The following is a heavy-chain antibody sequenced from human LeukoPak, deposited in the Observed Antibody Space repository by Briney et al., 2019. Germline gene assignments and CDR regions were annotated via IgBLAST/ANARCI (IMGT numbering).Heavy chain of an antibody. V-gene: IGHV4-34*01. Sequence: SETLSLTCAVFGGSFSGYFWSWIRQPPGKGLEWIGEINYSGSTNYNPSLKSRVTMSVDTSKNQFSLKLSSVTAADTAVYYCARVPIRSGFRPFDYWGQGTLVTVSS. J-gene: IGHJ4*02. D-gene: IGHD3-10*01. CDR3: ARVPIRSGFRPFDY. CDR1: GGSFSGYF. CDR2: INYSGST.